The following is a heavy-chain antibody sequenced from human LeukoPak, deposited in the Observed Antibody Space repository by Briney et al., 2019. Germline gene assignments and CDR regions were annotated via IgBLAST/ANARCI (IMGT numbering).Heavy chain of an antibody. J-gene: IGHJ1*01. CDR2: IRYDGSNK. V-gene: IGHV3-30*02. D-gene: IGHD6-13*01. CDR1: GFTFSDYY. CDR3: AKVQDGSSWYEYFQH. Sequence: GGSLRLSCAASGFTFSDYYMSWIRQAPGKGLEWVAFIRYDGSNKYYADSVKGRFTISRDNAKNSLFLQMNSLRAEDTAVYYCAKVQDGSSWYEYFQHWGQGTLVTVSS.